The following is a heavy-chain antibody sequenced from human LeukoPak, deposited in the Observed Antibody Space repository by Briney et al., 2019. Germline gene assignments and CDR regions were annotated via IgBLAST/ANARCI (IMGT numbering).Heavy chain of an antibody. CDR1: GFSFSNDW. D-gene: IGHD5-12*01. V-gene: IGHV3-7*01. J-gene: IGHJ6*03. Sequence: GGSLRLSCAASGFSFSNDWMCWVRQAPGKGLEWVANINQDESKKYYVDSVKGRFTISRDNAKNSLYLQMNSLRAEDTAVYYCARYLATSYYYYYYMDVWGKGTTVTVSS. CDR2: INQDESKK. CDR3: ARYLATSYYYYYYMDV.